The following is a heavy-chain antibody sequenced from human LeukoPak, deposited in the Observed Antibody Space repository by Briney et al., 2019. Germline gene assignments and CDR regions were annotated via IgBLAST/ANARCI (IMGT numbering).Heavy chain of an antibody. CDR1: GFTFSSYA. CDR3: ARDGYVDTAMVMYFDI. J-gene: IGHJ3*02. D-gene: IGHD5-18*01. V-gene: IGHV3-30-3*01. Sequence: GGSLRLSCAASGFTFSSYAMHWVRQAPGKGLEWVAVISHDGSNKYYADSVKGRFSISRDNSKNTLYLQMNSLRAEDTAVYYCARDGYVDTAMVMYFDIWGQGTMVTVSS. CDR2: ISHDGSNK.